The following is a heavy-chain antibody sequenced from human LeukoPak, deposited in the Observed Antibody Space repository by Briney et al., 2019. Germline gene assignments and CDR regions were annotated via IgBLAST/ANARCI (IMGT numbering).Heavy chain of an antibody. V-gene: IGHV3-11*01. D-gene: IGHD6-13*01. CDR3: ARGDSSSWYVGYHILDV. CDR2: IVSSGDTT. J-gene: IGHJ6*02. Sequence: GGSLRLACEASGFRFSDYYMTWIRQAPGMGLEWISYIVSSGDTTYYADSVKGRFTISRDNAKNSLYLQMISLRAEDTAVYYCARGDSSSWYVGYHILDVWGQGTTVTVS. CDR1: GFRFSDYY.